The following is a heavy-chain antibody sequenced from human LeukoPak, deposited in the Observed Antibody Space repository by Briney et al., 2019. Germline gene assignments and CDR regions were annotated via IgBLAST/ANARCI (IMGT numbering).Heavy chain of an antibody. V-gene: IGHV4-59*12. CDR1: GGSISNYY. CDR2: IYYSGST. D-gene: IGHD3-22*01. J-gene: IGHJ6*03. Sequence: PSETLSLTCTVSGGSISNYYWSWIRQPPGKGLEWIGYIYYSGSTNYNPSLKSRVTISVDTSKNQFSLKLSSVTAADTAVYYCARLVRNYYDSSGYCRTDKYYYYYYYMDVWGKGTTVTISS. CDR3: ARLVRNYYDSSGYCRTDKYYYYYYYMDV.